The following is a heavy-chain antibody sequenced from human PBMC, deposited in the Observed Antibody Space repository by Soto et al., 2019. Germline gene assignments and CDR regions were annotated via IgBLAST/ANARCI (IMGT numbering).Heavy chain of an antibody. D-gene: IGHD2-8*01. CDR3: ATDGDCTNGVCPAYYFDY. CDR1: GGTFSSYA. V-gene: IGHV1-69*12. J-gene: IGHJ4*02. Sequence: QVQLVQSGAEVKKPGSSVKVSCKASGGTFSSYAISWVRQAPGQGLEWMVGIIPIFGTANYAQKFQGRVTITADESTSTAYMELSSLRSEDTAVYYCATDGDCTNGVCPAYYFDYWGQGTLVTVSS. CDR2: IIPIFGTA.